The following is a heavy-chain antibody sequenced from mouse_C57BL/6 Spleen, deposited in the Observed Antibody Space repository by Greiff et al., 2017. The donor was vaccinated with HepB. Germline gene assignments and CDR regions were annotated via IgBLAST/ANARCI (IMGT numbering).Heavy chain of an antibody. V-gene: IGHV1-18*01. J-gene: IGHJ2*01. CDR2: INPNNGGT. CDR3: ARSFYYSGSSDGFDY. D-gene: IGHD1-1*01. CDR1: GYTFTDYN. Sequence: VQLKESGPELVKPGASVKIPCKASGYTFTDYNMDWVKQSHGKSLEWIGDINPNNGGTIYNQKFKGKATLTVDKSSSTAYMELRSLASEDTAVYYCARSFYYSGSSDGFDYWGQGTTLTVSS.